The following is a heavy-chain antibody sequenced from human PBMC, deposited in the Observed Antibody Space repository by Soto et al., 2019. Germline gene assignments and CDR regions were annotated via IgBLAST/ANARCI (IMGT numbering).Heavy chain of an antibody. CDR1: GFTVSNAR. J-gene: IGHJ4*02. CDR2: ISGSGGST. CDR3: AKFKEWGDSSGYYPDY. D-gene: IGHD3-22*01. V-gene: IGHV3-23*01. Sequence: TGGSLRLSCAASGFTVSNARMHWVRQAPGKGLEWVSAISGSGGSTYYADSVKGRFTISRDNSKNTLYLQMNSLRAEDTAVYYCAKFKEWGDSSGYYPDYWGQGTLVTVSS.